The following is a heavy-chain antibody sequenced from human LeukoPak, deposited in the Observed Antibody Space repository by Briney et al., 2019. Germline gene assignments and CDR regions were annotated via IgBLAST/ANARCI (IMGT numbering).Heavy chain of an antibody. V-gene: IGHV4-38-2*02. D-gene: IGHD6-19*01. CDR1: GYSISSGYY. Sequence: SETLSLTCTVSGYSISSGYYWGWIRQPPGKGLEWIGSIYHSGSTYYNPSLKSRVTISVDTSKNQFSLKLSSVTAADTAVYYCARDENSSGWFDWYFDLWGRGTLVTVSS. CDR2: IYHSGST. J-gene: IGHJ2*01. CDR3: ARDENSSGWFDWYFDL.